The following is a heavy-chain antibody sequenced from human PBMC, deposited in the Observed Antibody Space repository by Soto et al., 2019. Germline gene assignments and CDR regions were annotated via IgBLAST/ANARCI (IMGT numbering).Heavy chain of an antibody. CDR2: SDYSGST. Sequence: SETLSLTCTVSCGSVSSGSYYWSWMRQPPGKGLEGIGYSDYSGSTNYNASLKIRVTISVDTSKNQFSLNLSSVTAADTAVYYCARDRIAARPFPQYYDGMDVWGQGTTVTVSS. J-gene: IGHJ6*02. CDR3: ARDRIAARPFPQYYDGMDV. V-gene: IGHV4-61*01. CDR1: CGSVSSGSYY. D-gene: IGHD6-6*01.